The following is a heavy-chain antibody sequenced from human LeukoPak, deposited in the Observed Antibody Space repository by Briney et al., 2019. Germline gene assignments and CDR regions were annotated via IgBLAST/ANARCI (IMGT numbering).Heavy chain of an antibody. CDR3: ARGRSDWNYVVDY. J-gene: IGHJ4*02. V-gene: IGHV4-34*01. CDR1: GGSFSGYY. D-gene: IGHD1-7*01. Sequence: SETLSLTCAVYGGSFSGYYWSWIRQPPGKGLEWIGEINHSGSTNYNPSLKSRVTISVDTSKNQFSLKLSSVTVADTAVYYCARGRSDWNYVVDYWGQGTLVTVSS. CDR2: INHSGST.